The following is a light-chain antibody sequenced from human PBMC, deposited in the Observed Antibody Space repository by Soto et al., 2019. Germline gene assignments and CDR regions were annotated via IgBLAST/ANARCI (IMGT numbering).Light chain of an antibody. CDR2: KAS. Sequence: DIQMTQSPSTLSASVGDRVTITCRASQSISSWLAWYQQKPGKAPKLLIYKASSLESGVPSRFSGSGSGTEFTLTISSLQPADFATYYCQQYNSYCTLGQGTKVEIK. CDR3: QQYNSYCT. V-gene: IGKV1-5*03. CDR1: QSISSW. J-gene: IGKJ1*01.